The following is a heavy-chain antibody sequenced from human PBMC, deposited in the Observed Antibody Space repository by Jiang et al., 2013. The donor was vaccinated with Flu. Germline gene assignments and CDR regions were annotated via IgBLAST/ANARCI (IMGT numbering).Heavy chain of an antibody. CDR3: ARPDRGARAYYYYGMDV. CDR2: IIPILGIA. J-gene: IGHJ6*02. CDR1: YY. D-gene: IGHD3-16*01. V-gene: IGHV1-69*10. Sequence: YYIHWVRQAPGQGLEWMGGIIPILGIANYAQKFQGRVTITADKSTSTAYMELSSLRSEDTAVYYCARPDRGARAYYYYGMDVWGQGTTVTVSS.